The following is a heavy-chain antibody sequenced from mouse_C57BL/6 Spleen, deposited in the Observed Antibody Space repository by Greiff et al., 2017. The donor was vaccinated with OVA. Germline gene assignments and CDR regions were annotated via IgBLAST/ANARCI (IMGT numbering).Heavy chain of an antibody. CDR1: GYAFSSSW. CDR2: IYPGDGDT. V-gene: IGHV1-82*01. D-gene: IGHD1-1*01. Sequence: VQLQQSGPELVKPGASVKISCKASGYAFSSSWMNWVKQRPGKGLEWIGRIYPGDGDTNYNGKFKGKATLTADKSSSTAYMQLSSLTSEDSAVYFCARYAVAGHYFDYWGQGTTLTVSS. J-gene: IGHJ2*01. CDR3: ARYAVAGHYFDY.